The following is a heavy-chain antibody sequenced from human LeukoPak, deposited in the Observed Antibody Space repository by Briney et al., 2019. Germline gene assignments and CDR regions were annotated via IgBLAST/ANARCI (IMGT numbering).Heavy chain of an antibody. CDR3: AREGSSGYSGYFDL. V-gene: IGHV3-74*01. D-gene: IGHD3-22*01. Sequence: PGGSLRLSCAASGFAFNNYWMHWVRQAPGKGLVLVSRINSDGSSTSYADSVKGRFTISRDNAKNSLYLQMNSLRAEDTAVYYCAREGSSGYSGYFDLWGRGTLVTVSS. CDR2: INSDGSST. J-gene: IGHJ2*01. CDR1: GFAFNNYW.